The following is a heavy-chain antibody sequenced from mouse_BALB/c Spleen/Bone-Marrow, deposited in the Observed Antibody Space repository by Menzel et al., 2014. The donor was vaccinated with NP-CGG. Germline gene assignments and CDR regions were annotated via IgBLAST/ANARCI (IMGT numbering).Heavy chain of an antibody. D-gene: IGHD2-2*01. V-gene: IGHV1-69*02. Sequence: QVQLQQSGAELVKPGASVKLSCKASGYTFTSYCMYWVKQRPGQGLEWIGEIDPSDSYTNFNQKFKGKATLTVDKSSSTAYMQLSSMTSEESAVYYCARGENGYDGYWYFDVWGAGTTVTVSS. J-gene: IGHJ1*01. CDR1: GYTFTSYC. CDR2: IDPSDSYT. CDR3: ARGENGYDGYWYFDV.